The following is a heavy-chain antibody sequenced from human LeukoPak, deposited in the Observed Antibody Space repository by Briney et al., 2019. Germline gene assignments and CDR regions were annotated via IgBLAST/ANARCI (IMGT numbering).Heavy chain of an antibody. CDR3: ARRAGAYSHPYDY. CDR1: GGSFSGYY. D-gene: IGHD4/OR15-4a*01. CDR2: INHSGST. V-gene: IGHV4-34*01. Sequence: SETLSLTCAVYGGSFSGYYWSWIRQPPGKGLEWIGEINHSGSTNYNPSLKSRVTISVDTSNDQFSLELTSVTAADTAVYYCARRAGAYSHPYDYWGQGTLVTVSS. J-gene: IGHJ4*02.